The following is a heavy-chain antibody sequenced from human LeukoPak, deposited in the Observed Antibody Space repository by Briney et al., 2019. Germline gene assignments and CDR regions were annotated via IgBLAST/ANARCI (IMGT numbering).Heavy chain of an antibody. V-gene: IGHV1-69*06. CDR2: MIPIFGAA. CDR3: ARGDYDILTCSLFH. J-gene: IGHJ4*02. D-gene: IGHD3-9*01. Sequence: ASVKVSCKASGGTFSSYAISWVRQAPGQGLEWMGGMIPIFGAANYAQKLQGRVTITADNSPSTAYMEPGSLRSEDTAVYYCARGDYDILTCSLFHWVQGTLVTVSS. CDR1: GGTFSSYA.